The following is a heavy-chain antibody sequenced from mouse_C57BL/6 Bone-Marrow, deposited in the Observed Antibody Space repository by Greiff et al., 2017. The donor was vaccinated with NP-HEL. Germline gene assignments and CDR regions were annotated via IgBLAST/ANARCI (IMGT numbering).Heavy chain of an antibody. J-gene: IGHJ4*01. CDR3: ARREDSSGDVDY. CDR1: GYTFTSYW. Sequence: QVQLQQPGAGLVMPGASVKLSCKASGYTFTSYWMHWVKQRPGQGLEWIGEIDPSDSYTTYNQKFKGKSTFTVDKSSSTTYIQLSSLTSEDSAVYYCARREDSSGDVDYWGQGTSVTVSS. D-gene: IGHD3-2*02. CDR2: IDPSDSYT. V-gene: IGHV1-69*01.